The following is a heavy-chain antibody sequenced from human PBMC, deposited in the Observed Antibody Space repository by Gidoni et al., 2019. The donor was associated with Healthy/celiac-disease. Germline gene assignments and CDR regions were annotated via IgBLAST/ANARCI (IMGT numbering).Heavy chain of an antibody. CDR2: IYYSGST. D-gene: IGHD6-13*01. CDR3: ARGSSSWYVYYYYGMDV. Sequence: QVQLQESGPGLVKPSETPSLTCTVSGGSISIYYWSWIRQPPGKGLEWIGYIYYSGSTNYNPSLKSRVTISVDTSKNQFSLKLSSVTAADTAVYYCARGSSSWYVYYYYGMDVWGQGTTVTVSS. J-gene: IGHJ6*02. V-gene: IGHV4-59*01. CDR1: GGSISIYY.